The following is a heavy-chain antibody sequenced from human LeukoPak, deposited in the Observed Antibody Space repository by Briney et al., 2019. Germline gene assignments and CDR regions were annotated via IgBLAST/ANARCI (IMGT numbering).Heavy chain of an antibody. CDR2: ITSSSSTI. V-gene: IGHV3-48*01. CDR1: GFTFSSYS. CDR3: ARALDEGARFDY. Sequence: GGSLRLSCAASGFTFSSYSMNWVRQAPGKGLEWVSYITSSSSTIHYADSVKGRFTISRDNAKNSPYLQMNSLRAEDTAVYYCARALDEGARFDYWGQGTLVTVSS. J-gene: IGHJ4*02.